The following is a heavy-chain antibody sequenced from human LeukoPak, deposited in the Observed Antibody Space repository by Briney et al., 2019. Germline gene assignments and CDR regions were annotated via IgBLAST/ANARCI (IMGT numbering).Heavy chain of an antibody. CDR3: ATKPKVTVPPLFGY. V-gene: IGHV3-23*01. CDR1: GFTFSNYA. D-gene: IGHD4-17*01. Sequence: GGSLRLSCAASGFTFSNYAMRWIRQAPGKGLEWVASISPYDGSTYYADSVKGRFTISRDASKNTLYLQMNSLRPDDTAVYYCATKPKVTVPPLFGYWGQGTLVTVSS. CDR2: ISPYDGST. J-gene: IGHJ4*02.